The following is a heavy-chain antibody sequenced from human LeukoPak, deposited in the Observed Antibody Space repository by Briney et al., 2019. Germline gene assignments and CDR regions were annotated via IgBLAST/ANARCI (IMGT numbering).Heavy chain of an antibody. CDR2: IYYSGST. CDR3: AREGARWEPSFSAFDI. Sequence: SETLSLTCAVYGGSFSGYYWSWIRQPPGKGLEWIGYIYYSGSTSYNPSLKSRVTISVDTSKDQFSLKLSSVTAADTAVYYCAREGARWEPSFSAFDIWGQGTMVTVSS. D-gene: IGHD1-26*01. V-gene: IGHV4-59*01. J-gene: IGHJ3*02. CDR1: GGSFSGYY.